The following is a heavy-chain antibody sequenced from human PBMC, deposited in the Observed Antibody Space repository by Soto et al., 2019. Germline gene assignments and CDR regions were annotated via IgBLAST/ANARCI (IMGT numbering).Heavy chain of an antibody. CDR1: GAPITINY. CDR2: IYYSGST. Sequence: SETLSLTCTVSGAPITINYWSWIRQAPGKGLEWIGYIYYSGSTTYNPSLKSRVSISMDTSKNQFSLNLDSVTAADTAVYFCARDFAYFDSWGQVTLVT. V-gene: IGHV4-59*01. CDR3: ARDFAYFDS. D-gene: IGHD3-3*01. J-gene: IGHJ4*02.